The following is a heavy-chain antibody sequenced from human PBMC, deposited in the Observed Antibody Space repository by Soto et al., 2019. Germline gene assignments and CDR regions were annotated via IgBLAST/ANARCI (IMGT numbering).Heavy chain of an antibody. V-gene: IGHV3-23*01. CDR2: ISGSGGST. CDR1: GFTFSSYA. D-gene: IGHD3-9*01. CDR3: AKDRRYTRYDILGNYGMDV. J-gene: IGHJ6*02. Sequence: QTGGSLRLSCAASGFTFSSYAMSWVRQAPGKGLEWVSAISGSGGSTYYADSVKGRFTISRDNSKNTLYLQMNSLRAEDTAVYYCAKDRRYTRYDILGNYGMDVWGQGTTVTVSS.